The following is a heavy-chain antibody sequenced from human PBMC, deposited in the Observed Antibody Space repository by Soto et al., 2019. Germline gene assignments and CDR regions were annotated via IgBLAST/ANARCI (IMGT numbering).Heavy chain of an antibody. J-gene: IGHJ3*02. Sequence: QVQLQQWGAGLLKPSETLSLTCAVYGGFVSSGSYYWSWIRQPPGKGLEWIGEMSHSGGTHFHQARNSRLTISVDKSNDKFPVKMSAEPAADPALYYCAREEQGTATTVVDAFDIWDPGTMVTVSS. CDR3: AREEQGTATTVVDAFDI. V-gene: IGHV4-34*01. CDR1: GGFVSSGSYY. CDR2: MSHSGGT. D-gene: IGHD1-1*01.